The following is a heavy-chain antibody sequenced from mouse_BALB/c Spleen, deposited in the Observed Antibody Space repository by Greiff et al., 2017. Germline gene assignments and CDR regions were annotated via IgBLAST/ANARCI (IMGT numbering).Heavy chain of an antibody. J-gene: IGHJ4*01. CDR1: GFTFSSYG. Sequence: EVQVVESGGDLVKPGGSLKLSCAASGFTFSSYGMSWVRQTPDKRLEWVATISSGGSYTYYPDSVKGRFTISRDNAKNTLYLQMSSLKSEDTAMYYCARRGYDVASYAMDYWGQGTSVTVSS. V-gene: IGHV5-6*01. CDR2: ISSGGSYT. CDR3: ARRGYDVASYAMDY. D-gene: IGHD2-14*01.